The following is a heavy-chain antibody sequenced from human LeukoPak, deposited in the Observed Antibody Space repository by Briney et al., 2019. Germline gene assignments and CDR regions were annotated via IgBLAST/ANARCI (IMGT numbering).Heavy chain of an antibody. V-gene: IGHV5-10-1*01. J-gene: IGHJ4*02. CDR3: ARQGGYDYSLDY. D-gene: IGHD5-12*01. Sequence: GESLKISCKGSGYSFTGHWISWVRQMPGKGLEWMGRIDPSDSYTNYSPSFQGHVTISADKSISTAYLQWSSLKASDTAMYYCARQGGYDYSLDYWGQGTLVTVSS. CDR1: GYSFTGHW. CDR2: IDPSDSYT.